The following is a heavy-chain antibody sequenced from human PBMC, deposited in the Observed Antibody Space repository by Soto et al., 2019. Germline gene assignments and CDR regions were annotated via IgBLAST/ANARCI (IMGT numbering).Heavy chain of an antibody. CDR1: GFTFDSFA. Sequence: EVQRLESGGGLEQPGGSLRLSCAASGFTFDSFAMTWVRQAPGKGLEWVSAISASGGSTFYADSVKGRFTISRDSSKNTLYLQMNSLRAEDTAVYYCARGAVMPDSWGQGTLVTVSS. CDR3: ARGAVMPDS. CDR2: ISASGGST. D-gene: IGHD3-16*01. J-gene: IGHJ4*02. V-gene: IGHV3-23*01.